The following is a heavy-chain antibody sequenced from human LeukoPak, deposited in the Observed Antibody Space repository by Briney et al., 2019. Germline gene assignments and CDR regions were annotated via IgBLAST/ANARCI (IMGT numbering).Heavy chain of an antibody. D-gene: IGHD6-13*01. V-gene: IGHV3-7*01. J-gene: IGHJ4*02. CDR2: IKQDGSEK. CDR3: ARERTRAATGTRLY. Sequence: GGSLRLSCAASGFTFSTYWMNWVRQAPGKGLEWVANIKQDGSEKYYVDSVKGRFTISRDNAKNSLYLRMNSLRAEDTAVYYCARERTRAATGTRLYWGQGTQVTVSS. CDR1: GFTFSTYW.